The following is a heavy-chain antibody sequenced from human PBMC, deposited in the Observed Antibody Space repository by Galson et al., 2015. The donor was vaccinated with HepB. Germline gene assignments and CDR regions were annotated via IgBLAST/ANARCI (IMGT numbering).Heavy chain of an antibody. D-gene: IGHD3-22*01. Sequence: SVKVSCKASGGTFSSYAISWVRQAPGQGLEWMGGIIPIFGTANYAQKFQGRVTITADKSTSTAYIELSSLRSEDTAVYYCARDPTYYYDSSGYYPEYFHHWGQGTLVTVSS. CDR3: ARDPTYYYDSSGYYPEYFHH. J-gene: IGHJ1*01. CDR1: GGTFSSYA. CDR2: IIPIFGTA. V-gene: IGHV1-69*06.